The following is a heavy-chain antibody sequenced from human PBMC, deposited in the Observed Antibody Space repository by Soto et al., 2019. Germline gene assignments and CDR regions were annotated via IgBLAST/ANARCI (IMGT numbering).Heavy chain of an antibody. J-gene: IGHJ5*02. Sequence: PSETLSPTCSISGRSISTYYWSWIRQPPGKGLEWIGYVYYSGSTNYNPSLKSRVTISLDTSKNQFSLNLSSVTAADTAIYYCARAYSSGFYGPWGQGTLVTVSS. CDR3: ARAYSSGFYGP. D-gene: IGHD3-22*01. CDR1: GRSISTYY. V-gene: IGHV4-59*01. CDR2: VYYSGST.